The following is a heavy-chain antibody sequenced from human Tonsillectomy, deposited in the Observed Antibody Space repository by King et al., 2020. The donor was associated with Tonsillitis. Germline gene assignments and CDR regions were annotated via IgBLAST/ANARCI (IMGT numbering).Heavy chain of an antibody. CDR3: SRDAAMVRGVNTPYHSMDG. V-gene: IGHV3-20*01. CDR2: INWNGGST. CDR1: GFTFDDYG. J-gene: IGHJ6*03. Sequence: VQLVESGGGVVRPGGSLRLSCAASGFTFDDYGMSWVRPAPGKGLEWVSGINWNGGSTGYADSVKGRFTISRDNAKNSLYLQMNSLRVEDTASYDCSRDAAMVRGVNTPYHSMDGWGKGSTVSVSS. D-gene: IGHD3-10*01.